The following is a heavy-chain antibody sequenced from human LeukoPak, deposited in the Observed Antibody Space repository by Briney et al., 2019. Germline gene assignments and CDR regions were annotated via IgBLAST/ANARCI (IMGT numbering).Heavy chain of an antibody. CDR2: INHSGST. D-gene: IGHD6-13*01. J-gene: IGHJ5*02. Sequence: SETLSLTCAVYGGSFSGYYWSWIRQPPGKGLEWIGEINHSGSTNYNPSLKSRVTISVDTSKNQFSLKLSSVTAADTAVYYCARGSSSWSHEFDPWGQGTLVTVSS. CDR1: GGSFSGYY. V-gene: IGHV4-34*01. CDR3: ARGSSSWSHEFDP.